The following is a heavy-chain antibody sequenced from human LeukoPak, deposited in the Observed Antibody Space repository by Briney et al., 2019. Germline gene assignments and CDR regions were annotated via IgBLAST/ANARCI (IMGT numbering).Heavy chain of an antibody. CDR3: ARGSGAMDV. CDR2: IHSVGST. J-gene: IGHJ6*04. CDR1: GFTVSSNY. V-gene: IGHV3-53*01. D-gene: IGHD7-27*01. Sequence: GGSLRLSCAASGFTVSSNYMTWVRQAPGKGLEWVSVIHSVGSTYYADSVKGRFSISRDNSKNTVYLQMNSLRAEDTAVYYCARGSGAMDVWGKGTTVTVSS.